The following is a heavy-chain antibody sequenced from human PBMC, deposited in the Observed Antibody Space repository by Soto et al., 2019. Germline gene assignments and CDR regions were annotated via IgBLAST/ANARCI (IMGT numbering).Heavy chain of an antibody. V-gene: IGHV4-59*01. J-gene: IGHJ5*02. CDR1: GGSITSYN. CDR3: ARRAVVAVTGSLDNWLDP. Sequence: SETLSLTCTVSGGSITSYNWNWLRQPPGKALEWIGYFYNSGSTNYNPSLKSRVTISVDTSKNQFSLKVNSVTAADTAVYYCARRAVVAVTGSLDNWLDPWGQGILVTVSS. D-gene: IGHD2-21*01. CDR2: FYNSGST.